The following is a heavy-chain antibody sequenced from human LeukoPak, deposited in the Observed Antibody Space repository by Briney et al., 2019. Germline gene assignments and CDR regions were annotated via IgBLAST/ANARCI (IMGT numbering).Heavy chain of an antibody. CDR1: GFTFSNYN. CDR2: ISSSGRYI. D-gene: IGHD3-22*01. CDR3: AKDLDPYYFDTRSAFDI. Sequence: GGSLRLSCAPSGFTFSNYNMNWVRQAPGKGLEWVSTISSSGRYIYYAESVKGRFIISRDNTNSSLFLQMNSLRAEDTAVYYCAKDLDPYYFDTRSAFDIWGQGTMVTVSS. V-gene: IGHV3-21*01. J-gene: IGHJ3*02.